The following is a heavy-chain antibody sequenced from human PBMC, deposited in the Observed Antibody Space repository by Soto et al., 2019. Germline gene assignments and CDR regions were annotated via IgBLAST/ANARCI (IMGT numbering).Heavy chain of an antibody. CDR2: IYSGGST. CDR1: GFTVSSNY. Sequence: EVQLVETGGGLIQPGGSLRLSCAASGFTVSSNYMSWVRQAPGKGLEWVSVIYSGGSTYYADSVKGRFTISRDNSKNTLYLQMNSLRAEDTAVYYCARDREYSRGWYRGDYYYYGMDVWGQGTTVTVSS. CDR3: ARDREYSRGWYRGDYYYYGMDV. J-gene: IGHJ6*02. D-gene: IGHD6-19*01. V-gene: IGHV3-53*02.